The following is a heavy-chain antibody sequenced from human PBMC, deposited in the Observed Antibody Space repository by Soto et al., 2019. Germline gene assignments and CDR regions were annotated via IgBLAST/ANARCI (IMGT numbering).Heavy chain of an antibody. CDR2: IIPILGIA. J-gene: IGHJ4*02. CDR3: ARDGGHSYGDGRDY. Sequence: QVQLVQSGAEVKKPGSSVKVSCKASGGTFSSYTISWVRQAPGQGLEWMGRIIPILGIANYAQKFQGRVTITADKSTSTAYMELSSLRSEDTAVYYCARDGGHSYGDGRDYWGQGTLVTVSS. CDR1: GGTFSSYT. V-gene: IGHV1-69*02. D-gene: IGHD5-18*01.